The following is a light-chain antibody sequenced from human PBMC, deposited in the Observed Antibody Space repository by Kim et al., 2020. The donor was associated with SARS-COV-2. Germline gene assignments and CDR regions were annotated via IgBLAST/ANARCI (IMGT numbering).Light chain of an antibody. CDR2: ANN. CDR1: ASNTRDNT. J-gene: IGLJ7*01. Sequence: GPMTISSCSSSASNTRDNTVNCLQRPRGTPPNLIFYANNRPPSGAPHLSSASKSGTSASLPISALQSADEADFYCAPWYDSLNRRVFGGGTQLTVL. CDR3: APWYDSLNRRV. V-gene: IGLV1-44*01.